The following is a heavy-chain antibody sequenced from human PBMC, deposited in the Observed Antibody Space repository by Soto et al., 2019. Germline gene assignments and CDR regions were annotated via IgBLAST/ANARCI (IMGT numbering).Heavy chain of an antibody. Sequence: QTGGSLRLSCAASGFTFSSYAMSWVRQAPGKGLEWVSAISGSGGSTYYADSVKGRFTISRDNSKNTLYLQMNSLRAEDTAVYYCAKLPLLLWFGHKHSHYGMDVWGQGTTVTVSS. CDR3: AKLPLLLWFGHKHSHYGMDV. D-gene: IGHD3-10*01. J-gene: IGHJ6*02. CDR1: GFTFSSYA. CDR2: ISGSGGST. V-gene: IGHV3-23*01.